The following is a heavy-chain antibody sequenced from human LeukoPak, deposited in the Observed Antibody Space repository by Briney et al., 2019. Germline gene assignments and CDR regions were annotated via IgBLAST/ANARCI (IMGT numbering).Heavy chain of an antibody. CDR2: IGYDGSNK. J-gene: IGHJ4*02. CDR1: GFTFSGDG. V-gene: IGHV3-30*02. D-gene: IGHD3-10*01. CDR3: AGDGGSGTPRVYFDY. Sequence: GGSLRLSCAASGFTFSGDGMHWVRQTPGEGLEWVAFIGYDGSNKYYADSVKGRFTISRDNSKNTLYLQMNSLRAEDTAVYYCAGDGGSGTPRVYFDYWGQGTLVTVSS.